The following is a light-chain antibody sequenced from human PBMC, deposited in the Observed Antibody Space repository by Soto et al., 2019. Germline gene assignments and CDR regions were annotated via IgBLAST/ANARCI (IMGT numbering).Light chain of an antibody. CDR1: QSVRSY. Sequence: EIVLTQSPATLSLSPGERATLSCRASQSVRSYLAWYQQKPGQAPRLLIYDASNRETGIPARFSGSGSETEFTLTISSLEPEDFAVYYCQQRSNWTLTFGGGTKVDIK. V-gene: IGKV3-11*01. CDR3: QQRSNWTLT. CDR2: DAS. J-gene: IGKJ4*01.